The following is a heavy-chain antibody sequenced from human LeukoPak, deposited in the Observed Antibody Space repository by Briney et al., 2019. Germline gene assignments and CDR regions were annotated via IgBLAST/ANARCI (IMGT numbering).Heavy chain of an antibody. CDR2: ISYDGSNK. CDR1: GFTFSSYA. D-gene: IGHD2-2*02. J-gene: IGHJ4*02. Sequence: PGGSLRLSCAASGFTFSSYAMHWVRQAPGKGLEWVAVISYDGSNKYYADSVKGRFTISRDNSKNTLYLQMNSLRAEDTAVYYCARDRPLGYCNSNSCYMAYWGQGTLVTFSS. V-gene: IGHV3-30*01. CDR3: ARDRPLGYCNSNSCYMAY.